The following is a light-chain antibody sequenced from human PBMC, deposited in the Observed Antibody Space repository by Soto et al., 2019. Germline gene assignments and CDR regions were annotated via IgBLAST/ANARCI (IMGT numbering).Light chain of an antibody. V-gene: IGKV3-20*01. Sequence: EIVLTQSPGTLSLSPGERATLSCRASQSVSSSYLAWYQQKPGQAPRLLIYGASSRATGIPDRFSGSGSGTDFTLTISSLQSEDFGTYYCQQYNSWPLSFGGGTKVDIK. CDR3: QQYNSWPLS. CDR2: GAS. J-gene: IGKJ4*01. CDR1: QSVSSSY.